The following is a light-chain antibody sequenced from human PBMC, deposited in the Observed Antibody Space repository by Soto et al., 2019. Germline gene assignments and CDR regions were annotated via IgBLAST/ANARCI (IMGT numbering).Light chain of an antibody. CDR2: SGY. CDR1: QSVSSS. CDR3: QQRYSWIRV. Sequence: FVVTQSPDTLSLSPGETATHSCRASQSVSSSVAWYQHKPGQSPRLVVYSGYKRSAGIPARFSGSGSGTDFTLTITSLENDDFAVYYCQQRYSWIRVFGPGTKVEVK. J-gene: IGKJ1*01. V-gene: IGKV3-11*01.